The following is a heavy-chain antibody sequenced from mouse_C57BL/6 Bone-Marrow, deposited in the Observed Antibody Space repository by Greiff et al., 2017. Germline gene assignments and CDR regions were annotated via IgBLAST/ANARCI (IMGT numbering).Heavy chain of an antibody. CDR2: IDPETGGT. V-gene: IGHV1-15*01. CDR3: TGNWDAMDY. D-gene: IGHD4-1*01. Sequence: QVQLQQSGAELVRPGASVTLSCTASGYTFTDYDMHWVKQTPVHGLDWIGAIDPETGGTAYTQKFKGKAILTADKSSSTAYLELRTLTSEDSAVYCCTGNWDAMDYWGQGTSVTVSS. J-gene: IGHJ4*01. CDR1: GYTFTDYD.